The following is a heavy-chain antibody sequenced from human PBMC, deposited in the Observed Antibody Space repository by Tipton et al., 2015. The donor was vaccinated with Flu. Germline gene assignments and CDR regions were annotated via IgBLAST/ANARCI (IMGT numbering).Heavy chain of an antibody. Sequence: SLRLSCAASGFTFSSYDMHWVRQAPGKGLEWVAFIRYDGSNKYYADSVKGRFTISRDNSKNTLYLQMNSLRAEDTAVYYCAKDSSGWFWGFYDYWGQGTLVTVSS. D-gene: IGHD6-19*01. CDR1: GFTFSSYD. V-gene: IGHV3-30*02. J-gene: IGHJ4*02. CDR3: AKDSSGWFWGFYDY. CDR2: IRYDGSNK.